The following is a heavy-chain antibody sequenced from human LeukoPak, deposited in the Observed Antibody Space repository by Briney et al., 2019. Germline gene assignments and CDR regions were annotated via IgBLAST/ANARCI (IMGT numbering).Heavy chain of an antibody. CDR3: ARVWGYCSGGSCYSVYYYMDV. J-gene: IGHJ6*03. CDR2: ISAYNGNT. CDR1: GYTFTSYG. Sequence: ASVKVSCKASGYTFTSYGISWVRQAPGQGLEWMGWISAYNGNTNYAQKLQGRVTMTTDTSTSTAYMELRSLRSDDTAVYYCARVWGYCSGGSCYSVYYYMDVWGKGTTVTVSS. D-gene: IGHD2-15*01. V-gene: IGHV1-18*01.